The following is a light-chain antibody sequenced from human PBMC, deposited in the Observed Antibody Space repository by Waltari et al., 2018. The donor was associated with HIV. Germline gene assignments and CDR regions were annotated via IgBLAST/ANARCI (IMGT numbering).Light chain of an antibody. V-gene: IGLV2-14*03. CDR3: AFYGRIVI. J-gene: IGLJ2*01. CDR2: DVT. CDR1: SRDIGVYTD. Sequence: QSALTQPPSMSGSPGPTITISCPGNSRDIGVYTDVSWYQQYPGKAPKLLIFDVTRRSPGAPSRFSGAKSGYTASLTISGLQSGDEADYYGAFYGRIVIFGGGTKLTVL.